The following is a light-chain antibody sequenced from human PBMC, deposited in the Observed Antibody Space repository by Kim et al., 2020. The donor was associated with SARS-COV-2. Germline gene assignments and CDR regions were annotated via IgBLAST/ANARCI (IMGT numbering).Light chain of an antibody. V-gene: IGLV2-11*01. Sequence: QSALTQPRSVSGSPGQSVTISCTVSSSDVGGYNYVSWYQQHQGKATKLMNYDVSKRPSGFPDRFSGSKYGNTASLTISGLQAGDEAEYYCCSYTGSYTWVFGGGAQLTVL. CDR2: DVS. J-gene: IGLJ3*02. CDR1: SSDVGGYNY. CDR3: CSYTGSYTWV.